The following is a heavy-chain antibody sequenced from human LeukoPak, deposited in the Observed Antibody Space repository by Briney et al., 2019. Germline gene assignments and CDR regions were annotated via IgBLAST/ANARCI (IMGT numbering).Heavy chain of an antibody. CDR1: GFNFRDYY. CDR3: ARRKRSFDF. V-gene: IGHV3-11*01. Sequence: GGSLRLSCIGSGFNFRDYYMSWIRLTPGRGLEWVSYISNTASSIYYRDSVKGRFVMSRDNANNVTYLQMSNLTVDDTALYYCARRKRSFDFWGQGTLVTVSS. CDR2: ISNTASSI. J-gene: IGHJ4*02.